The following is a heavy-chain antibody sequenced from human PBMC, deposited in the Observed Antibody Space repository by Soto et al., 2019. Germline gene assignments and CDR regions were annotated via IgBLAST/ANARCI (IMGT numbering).Heavy chain of an antibody. D-gene: IGHD3-22*01. CDR3: ARDLGYYDSSGYFDY. CDR2: ISSSGDII. CDR1: GFTFSDHY. Sequence: GGSLRLSCAASGFTFSDHYMSWTRQAPGKGLEWVSYISSSGDIIYYADSVKGRFTISRDNAKNSLYLQMNSLRAEDTAVYYCARDLGYYDSSGYFDYWGQGTLVTVSS. V-gene: IGHV3-11*01. J-gene: IGHJ4*02.